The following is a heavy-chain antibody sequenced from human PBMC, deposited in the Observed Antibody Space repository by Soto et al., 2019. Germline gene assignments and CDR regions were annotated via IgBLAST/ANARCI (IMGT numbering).Heavy chain of an antibody. Sequence: EVQVLESGGDLVQPGGSLRLTCAVSGFTFTTSSINWVRQAPGKGLEWVSSISGNGDTTYYADSVTGRFTISTDNSKSTVFLQMNSLRVEDTALYYCAKGVEHSTADSFETWGQGTMVTVSS. J-gene: IGHJ3*02. V-gene: IGHV3-23*01. CDR3: AKGVEHSTADSFET. CDR1: GFTFTTSS. CDR2: ISGNGDTT. D-gene: IGHD6-25*01.